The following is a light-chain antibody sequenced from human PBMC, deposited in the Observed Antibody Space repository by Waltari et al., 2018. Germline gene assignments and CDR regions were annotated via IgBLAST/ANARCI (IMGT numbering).Light chain of an antibody. V-gene: IGKV4-1*01. CDR2: CAS. CDR1: QSVLYNSNDKNY. J-gene: IGKJ1*01. Sequence: DILMTQSPDSLAVSLGARATIKCKSSQSVLYNSNDKNYLAWYQQKPGQPPKLLIYCASTRESGVPDRFSGSGSGTDFTLTISSLQAEDVAVYYCQQYYRSRTFGQGTKVEIK. CDR3: QQYYRSRT.